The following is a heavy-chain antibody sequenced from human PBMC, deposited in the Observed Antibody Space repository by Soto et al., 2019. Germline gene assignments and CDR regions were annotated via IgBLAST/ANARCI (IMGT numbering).Heavy chain of an antibody. D-gene: IGHD2-15*01. J-gene: IGHJ5*02. CDR2: ISYDGSNK. V-gene: IGHV3-30-3*01. CDR1: GFTFSSYA. Sequence: GGSLRLSCAASGFTFSSYAMHWVRQAPGKGLEWVAVISYDGSNKYYADSVKGRFTISRDNSKNTLYLQMNSLRAEDTAVYYCARMSCSGGSCYPNWFDPWGQGTLVTVSS. CDR3: ARMSCSGGSCYPNWFDP.